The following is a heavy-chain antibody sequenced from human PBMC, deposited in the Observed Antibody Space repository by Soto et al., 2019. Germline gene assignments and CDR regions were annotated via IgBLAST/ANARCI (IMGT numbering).Heavy chain of an antibody. Sequence: QLQLQESGPGLVKPSETLSLTCTVSGGSISSSSYYWGWIRQPPGKGLEWIGSIYYSGSTYYNPSLKSRVTISVDTSKNQFSLKLSSVTAADTAVYYCARSGGANDYDSSGYHYWYFDLWGRGTLVTVSS. CDR3: ARSGGANDYDSSGYHYWYFDL. J-gene: IGHJ2*01. CDR1: GGSISSSSYY. D-gene: IGHD3-22*01. V-gene: IGHV4-39*01. CDR2: IYYSGST.